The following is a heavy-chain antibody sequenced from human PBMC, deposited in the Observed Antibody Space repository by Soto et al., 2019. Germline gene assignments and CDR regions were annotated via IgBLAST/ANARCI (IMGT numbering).Heavy chain of an antibody. CDR3: AHSVVAGLGYYFYY. Sequence: QITLKESGPTLVKPTQTLTLTCTFSGFSLSRTRVAVGSIRQPPGKAQEWLALIYWDDDKRYSPFLKSRLTITKDTSKNQVVLTMTNMDHVDTATYYCAHSVVAGLGYYFYYWGQGTLVTVSS. D-gene: IGHD6-19*01. CDR1: GFSLSRTRVA. J-gene: IGHJ4*02. V-gene: IGHV2-5*02. CDR2: IYWDDDK.